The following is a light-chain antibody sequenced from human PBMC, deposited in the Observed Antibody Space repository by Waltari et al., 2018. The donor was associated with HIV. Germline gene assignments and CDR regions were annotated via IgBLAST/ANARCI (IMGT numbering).Light chain of an antibody. J-gene: IGLJ1*01. CDR1: SSDVGAYNY. CDR2: DIN. V-gene: IGLV2-14*01. Sequence: QSALTQPASVSGSPGQSITISCTGTSSDVGAYNYVSWYQQHPGQAPKLIIYDINYPPSGISRLFSGSKSGNTASLTISGLQAEDDAAYYCSSYTGSDTLSGVFGTGTKVTVL. CDR3: SSYTGSDTLSGV.